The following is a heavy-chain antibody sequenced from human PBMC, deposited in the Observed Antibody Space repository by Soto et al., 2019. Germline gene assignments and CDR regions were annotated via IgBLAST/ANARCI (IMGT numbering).Heavy chain of an antibody. J-gene: IGHJ6*02. CDR2: ISYDGSNE. CDR3: ARVHVDIVTTRYYFYYYGMDV. Sequence: PVGSLRLSCAASGFTFSNYPMHWVRQAPGNGLEWVAFISYDGSNEYYADSVKGRFTISRDNSKNTLYLQINSLRAEDTAVYYCARVHVDIVTTRYYFYYYGMDVWGQGTTVTVSS. D-gene: IGHD5-12*01. V-gene: IGHV3-30-3*01. CDR1: GFTFSNYP.